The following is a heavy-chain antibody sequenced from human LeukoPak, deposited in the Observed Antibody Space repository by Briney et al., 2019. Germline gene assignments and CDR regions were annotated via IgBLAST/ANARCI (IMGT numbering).Heavy chain of an antibody. CDR2: ISSSSSYI. J-gene: IGHJ4*02. Sequence: GGSLRHSCAASGFTFSSYSMNWVRQAPGKGLEWVSSISSSSSYIYYADSVKGRFTISRDNAKNSLYLQMNSLRAEDTAVYYCARMRVWGSYRFDYWGQGTLVTVSS. CDR3: ARMRVWGSYRFDY. V-gene: IGHV3-21*01. CDR1: GFTFSSYS. D-gene: IGHD3-16*02.